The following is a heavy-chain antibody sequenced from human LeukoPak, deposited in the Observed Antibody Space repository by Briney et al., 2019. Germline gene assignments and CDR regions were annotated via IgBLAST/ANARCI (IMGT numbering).Heavy chain of an antibody. CDR3: AKDWEWADKNYYYYYGMDV. CDR1: GFSFRNYG. J-gene: IGHJ6*02. D-gene: IGHD3-3*01. Sequence: GGSLRLSCAASGFSFRNYGMHWVRQAPGKGLEWVAVMSFDGSNKNHADSVKGRFTISRDNSKNTLYLQMNSLRAEDTAVYYCAKDWEWADKNYYYYYGMDVWGQGTTVTVSS. CDR2: MSFDGSNK. V-gene: IGHV3-30*18.